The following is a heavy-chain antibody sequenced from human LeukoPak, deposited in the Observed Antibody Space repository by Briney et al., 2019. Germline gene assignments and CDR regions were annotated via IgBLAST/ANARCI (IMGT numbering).Heavy chain of an antibody. V-gene: IGHV3-48*02. CDR2: ISLRGSPV. J-gene: IGHJ4*02. CDR3: TRGPYYGDY. CDR1: GFTFSAYS. Sequence: GGSLRLSCVASGFTFSAYSMSWVRQAPGKGLEWISYISLRGSPVYYAESVRGRFIISRDNAKNSLSLQMNSLRDDDTALYYCTRGPYYGDYWGQGTLVTVSS. D-gene: IGHD3-16*01.